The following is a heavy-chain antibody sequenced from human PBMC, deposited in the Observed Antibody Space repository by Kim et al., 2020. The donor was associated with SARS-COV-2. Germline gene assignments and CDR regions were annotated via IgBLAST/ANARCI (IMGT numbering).Heavy chain of an antibody. CDR3: ARILGYCTNGVCHFDAFDI. CDR2: IYPGDSDT. J-gene: IGHJ3*02. D-gene: IGHD2-8*01. Sequence: GESLKISCKGSGYSFTSYWIGWVRQMPGKGLEWMGIIYPGDSDTRYSPSFQGQVTISADKCISTAYLQWSSLKASDTAMYYCARILGYCTNGVCHFDAFDIWGQGTMVTVSS. CDR1: GYSFTSYW. V-gene: IGHV5-51*01.